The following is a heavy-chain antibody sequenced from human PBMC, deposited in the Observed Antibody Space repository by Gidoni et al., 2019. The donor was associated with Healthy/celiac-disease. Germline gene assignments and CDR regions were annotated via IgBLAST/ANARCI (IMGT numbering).Heavy chain of an antibody. V-gene: IGHV3-23*01. CDR2: IGGSGGST. J-gene: IGHJ5*02. D-gene: IGHD2-15*01. CDR3: AKDPLYCSGGSCYDNWFDP. CDR1: GFTFSSYA. Sequence: EVQLLESGGGLVQPGGSLRLPCAASGFTFSSYAMSWVRQAPGKGLDWVSAIGGSGGSTYYADSVKGRFTISRDNSKNTLYLQMNSLRAEDTAVYYCAKDPLYCSGGSCYDNWFDPWGQGTLVTVSS.